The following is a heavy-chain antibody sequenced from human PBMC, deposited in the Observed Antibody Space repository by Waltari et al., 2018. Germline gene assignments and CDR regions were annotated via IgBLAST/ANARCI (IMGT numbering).Heavy chain of an antibody. D-gene: IGHD4-17*01. CDR3: AWTMTSHAFDI. J-gene: IGHJ3*02. CDR2: INPSGGST. V-gene: IGHV1-46*01. Sequence: QVQLVQSGAEVKKPGASVKVSCKASGYTFTSYYMHWVRQAPGQGLEWMGIINPSGGSTSYAQKDQGIVTMTRDTSTSTVYMALSSLRSEDTAVYYCAWTMTSHAFDIWGQGTMVTVSS. CDR1: GYTFTSYY.